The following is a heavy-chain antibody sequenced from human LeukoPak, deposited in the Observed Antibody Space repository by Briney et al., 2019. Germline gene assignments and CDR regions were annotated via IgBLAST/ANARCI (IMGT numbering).Heavy chain of an antibody. V-gene: IGHV3-13*01. CDR2: IGIRGDT. J-gene: IGHJ4*02. Sequence: GWPQRLSCAASGFTFIDYDMHWVRQVIGKGLEWVSAIGIRGDTHYSGSVKGRFTISRENAESSLYLQMNSLRAEDTAVYYCARGGIQVSGIDEFDYWGQGTLVTVSS. D-gene: IGHD6-19*01. CDR1: GFTFIDYD. CDR3: ARGGIQVSGIDEFDY.